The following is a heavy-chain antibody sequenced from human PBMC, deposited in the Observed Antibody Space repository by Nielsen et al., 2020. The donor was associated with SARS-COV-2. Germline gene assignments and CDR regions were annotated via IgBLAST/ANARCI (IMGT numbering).Heavy chain of an antibody. CDR2: IDPSDSYT. J-gene: IGHJ5*02. D-gene: IGHD6-19*01. CDR1: GYSFTSYW. CDR3: ARVAPKYSSGWYWFDP. Sequence: GGSLRLSCKGSGYSFTSYWISWVRQMPGKGLEWMGRIDPSDSYTNYSPSFQGHVTISADKSISTAYLQWSSLKASDTAMYYCARVAPKYSSGWYWFDPWGQGTLVTVSS. V-gene: IGHV5-10-1*01.